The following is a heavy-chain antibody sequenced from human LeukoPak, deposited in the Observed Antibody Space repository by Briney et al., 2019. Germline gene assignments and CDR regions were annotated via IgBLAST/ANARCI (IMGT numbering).Heavy chain of an antibody. V-gene: IGHV3-74*01. J-gene: IGHJ4*02. Sequence: GGSLRLSRAASGVSYSSYWNYWFRQAPGQGLKWLTRIRFGGAITRYADCVKGRFIISRDNVKNTVDLQMNSLRAEDTAVYYCARGGDLNDYGDFTSEYWGQGTLVTVSS. D-gene: IGHD4-17*01. CDR3: ARGGDLNDYGDFTSEY. CDR2: IRFGGAIT. CDR1: GVSYSSYW.